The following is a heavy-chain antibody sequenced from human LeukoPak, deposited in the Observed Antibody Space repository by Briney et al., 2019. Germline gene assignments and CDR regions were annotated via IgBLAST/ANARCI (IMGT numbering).Heavy chain of an antibody. CDR3: ARRLTQYDCFDP. CDR2: IYYSGNT. D-gene: IGHD2-2*01. CDR1: GGSISSSNSY. V-gene: IGHV4-39*01. J-gene: IGHJ5*02. Sequence: YPSETLSLTCTVSGGSISSSNSYWGWIRQPPGKGLEWIGNIYYSGNTYYNPSLKSRVTISVDTSRNQFSLKLSSVTAADTAVYYCARRLTQYDCFDPWGQGILVTVSS.